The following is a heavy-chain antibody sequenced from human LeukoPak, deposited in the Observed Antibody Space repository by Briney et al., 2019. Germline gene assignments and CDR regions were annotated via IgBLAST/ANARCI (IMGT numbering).Heavy chain of an antibody. J-gene: IGHJ6*02. V-gene: IGHV1-2*02. D-gene: IGHD3-22*01. Sequence: ASVKVSCKASGYTFTGYYMHWVRQAPGQGLEWMGWINPNSGDTNYSQKFQGRVSMTRDTSINTAYMELSRLTSDDTAVYYCARDWSDSSLLMDVWGQGTTVTVSS. CDR3: ARDWSDSSLLMDV. CDR1: GYTFTGYY. CDR2: INPNSGDT.